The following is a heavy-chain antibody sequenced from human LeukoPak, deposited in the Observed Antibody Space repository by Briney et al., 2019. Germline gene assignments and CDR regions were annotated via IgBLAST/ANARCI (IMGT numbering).Heavy chain of an antibody. Sequence: GASLRLSCAASGFTFSSYGMSWVRQAPGKGLEWVANIKHDGGETYYADSVKGRFTISRDNAKNSLYLQMNSLRAEDTAVYYCARGSQQSSVDIVATIYDYWGQGTLVTVSS. D-gene: IGHD5-12*01. CDR3: ARGSQQSSVDIVATIYDY. CDR2: IKHDGGET. CDR1: GFTFSSYG. V-gene: IGHV3-7*01. J-gene: IGHJ4*02.